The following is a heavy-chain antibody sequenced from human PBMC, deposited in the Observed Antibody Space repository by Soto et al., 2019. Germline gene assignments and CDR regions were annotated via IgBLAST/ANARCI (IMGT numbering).Heavy chain of an antibody. CDR2: IWYDGSNK. CDR1: GFTFSSYG. D-gene: IGHD6-13*01. CDR3: AHEQQLVFQH. Sequence: QVQLVESGGGVVQPGRSLRLSCAASGFTFSSYGMHWVRQAPGKGLEWVAVIWYDGSNKYYADSVKGRFTISRDNSKNTLYLQMNSLRAEDTAVYYCAHEQQLVFQHWGQGTLLTVSS. V-gene: IGHV3-33*06. J-gene: IGHJ1*01.